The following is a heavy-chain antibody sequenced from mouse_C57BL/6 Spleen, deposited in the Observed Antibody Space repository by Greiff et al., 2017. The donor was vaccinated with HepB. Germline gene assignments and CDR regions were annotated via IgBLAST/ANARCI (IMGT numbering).Heavy chain of an antibody. V-gene: IGHV1-82*01. D-gene: IGHD2-13*01. CDR1: GYAFSSSW. CDR2: IYPGDGDT. J-gene: IGHJ2*01. CDR3: ASGESNYVGY. Sequence: QVQLKESGPELVKPGASVKISCKASGYAFSSSWMNWVKQRPGKGLEWIGRIYPGDGDTNYNGKFKGKATLTADKSSSTAYMQLSSLTSEDSAVYFCASGESNYVGYWGQGTTLTVSS.